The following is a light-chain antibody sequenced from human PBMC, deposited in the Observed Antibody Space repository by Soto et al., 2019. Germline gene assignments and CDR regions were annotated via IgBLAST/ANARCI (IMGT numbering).Light chain of an antibody. CDR2: QVS. CDR3: QSYDSRLSGPV. Sequence: QSALTQPASVSGSPGQSITISCTGTSSDVGGYNYVAWYHQHPGKAPKLLIFQVSNRPSGVSNRFSGSKSGNTASLAITGLQAEDEADYYCQSYDSRLSGPVFGGGTKLTVL. CDR1: SSDVGGYNY. V-gene: IGLV2-14*01. J-gene: IGLJ3*02.